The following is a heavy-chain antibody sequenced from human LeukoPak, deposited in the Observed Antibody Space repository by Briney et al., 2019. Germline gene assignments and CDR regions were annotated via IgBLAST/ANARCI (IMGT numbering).Heavy chain of an antibody. CDR3: AKDFDVLRFLEWLLSTGGMDV. D-gene: IGHD3-3*01. CDR2: ISYDGSNK. CDR1: GFTFSSYG. J-gene: IGHJ6*02. Sequence: GGSLRLSCAASGFTFSSYGMHWVRQAPGKGLEWVAVISYDGSNKYYADSVKGRFTISRDNSKNTLYLQMNSLRAEDTAVYYCAKDFDVLRFLEWLLSTGGMDVWGQGTTVTVSS. V-gene: IGHV3-30*18.